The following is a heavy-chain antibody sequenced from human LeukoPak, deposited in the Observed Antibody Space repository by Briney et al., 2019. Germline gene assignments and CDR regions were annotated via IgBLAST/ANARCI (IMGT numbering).Heavy chain of an antibody. CDR1: GFTVSSNY. CDR2: ITGSGGST. J-gene: IGHJ4*02. Sequence: GGSLRLSCAASGFTVSSNYMSWVRQAPGKVLEWVSAITGSGGSTYYADSVKGRFTISRDNSKNTLFLQMNSLRAEDTAVYYCAKGGSSGYYPYYFDYWGQGTLVTVSS. V-gene: IGHV3-23*01. D-gene: IGHD3-22*01. CDR3: AKGGSSGYYPYYFDY.